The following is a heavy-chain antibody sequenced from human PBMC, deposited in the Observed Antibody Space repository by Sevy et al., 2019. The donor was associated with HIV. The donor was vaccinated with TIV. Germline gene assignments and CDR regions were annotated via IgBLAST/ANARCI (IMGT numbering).Heavy chain of an antibody. CDR2: MNPNSGNT. CDR1: GYTFTSYD. CDR3: VRVRDSSGYYFHNYYYYGMDV. Sequence: ASVKVSCKASGYTFTSYDINWVRQATGQGLEWMGWMNPNSGNTGYAQKFQGRVTMTRNTSISTAYMELSSLRSEDTAVYYCVRVRDSSGYYFHNYYYYGMDVWGQGTTVTVSS. J-gene: IGHJ6*02. V-gene: IGHV1-8*01. D-gene: IGHD3-22*01.